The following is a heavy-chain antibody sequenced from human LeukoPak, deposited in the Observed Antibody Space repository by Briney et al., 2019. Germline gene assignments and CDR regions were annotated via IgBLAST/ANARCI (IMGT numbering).Heavy chain of an antibody. CDR1: GSTFSSYS. D-gene: IGHD3-3*01. CDR3: ARDPDFWSGYYTVYYFDY. J-gene: IGHJ4*02. CDR2: ISSSSSYI. Sequence: GGSLRLSCAASGSTFSSYSMNWVRQAPGKGLEWVSSISSSSSYIYYADSVKGRFTISRDNAKNSLYLQMNSLRAEDTAVYYCARDPDFWSGYYTVYYFDYWGQGTLVTVSS. V-gene: IGHV3-21*01.